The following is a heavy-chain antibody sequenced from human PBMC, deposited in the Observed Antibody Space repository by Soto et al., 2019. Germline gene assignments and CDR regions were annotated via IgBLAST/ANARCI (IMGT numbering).Heavy chain of an antibody. Sequence: QITLKESGPTLVKPTQTLTLTCTFSGFSLSTSGVGVGWIRQPPGKALEWLALIYWDGDKRYSPSLKSRLTVTKDTSKNQVVLTMTNMDPVDTATYYCEQGGGGYWGQGTLVTVSS. J-gene: IGHJ4*02. CDR2: IYWDGDK. CDR1: GFSLSTSGVG. CDR3: EQGGGGY. D-gene: IGHD3-10*01. V-gene: IGHV2-5*02.